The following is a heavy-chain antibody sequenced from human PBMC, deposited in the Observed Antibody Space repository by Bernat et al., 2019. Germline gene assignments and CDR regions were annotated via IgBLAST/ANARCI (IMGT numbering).Heavy chain of an antibody. V-gene: IGHV1-2*02. CDR2: INPNSGGT. CDR3: ARDHDFWSGEDYYGMDV. J-gene: IGHJ6*02. Sequence: QVQLVQSGAEVKKPGASVKVSCKASGYTFTGYYMHWVRQAPGQGLEWMGWINPNSGGTNYAQKLQGRVTMTTDTSTSTAYMELRSLRSDDTAVYYCARDHDFWSGEDYYGMDVWGQGTTVTVSS. CDR1: GYTFTGYY. D-gene: IGHD3-3*01.